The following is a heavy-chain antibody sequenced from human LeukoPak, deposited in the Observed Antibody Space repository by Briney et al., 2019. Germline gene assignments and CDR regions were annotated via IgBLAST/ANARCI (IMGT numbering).Heavy chain of an antibody. CDR2: IKQDGSEK. J-gene: IGHJ3*02. D-gene: IGHD4-17*01. CDR1: GFTFSSYW. V-gene: IGHV3-7*01. CDR3: ARDPTYGVDASQI. Sequence: GGSLPHHCAASGFTFSSYWLTWFRQAPGKGLEWVANIKQDGSEKHYVDSVKGRFTISRDNAKNSLYLQMNSLRAEDTAVYYCARDPTYGVDASQIWGQGTMVTVSS.